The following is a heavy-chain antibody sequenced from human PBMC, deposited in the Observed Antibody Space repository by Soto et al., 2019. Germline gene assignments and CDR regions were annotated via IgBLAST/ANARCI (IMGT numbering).Heavy chain of an antibody. D-gene: IGHD5-18*01. CDR2: ISSSSSYI. Sequence: EVQLVESGGGLVKPGGSLRLSCAASGFTFSSYSMNWVRQAPGKGLEWVSSISSSSSYIYYADSVKGRFTISRDNAKNSLYPQMNSLRAEETAVYYCARDQPGYSYGYGLGYWGQGTLVTVSS. J-gene: IGHJ4*02. CDR3: ARDQPGYSYGYGLGY. V-gene: IGHV3-21*01. CDR1: GFTFSSYS.